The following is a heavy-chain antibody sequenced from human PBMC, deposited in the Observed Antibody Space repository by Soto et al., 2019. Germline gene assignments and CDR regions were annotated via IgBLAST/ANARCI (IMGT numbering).Heavy chain of an antibody. J-gene: IGHJ5*02. Sequence: SETLSLTCTASGGSISSYYWSWIRQPPGKGLEWIGYIYYSGSTNYNPSLKSRVTISVDTSKNQFSLKLSSVTAADTAVYYCARDTAASDRFEPWGKGTLVAVSS. CDR3: ARDTAASDRFEP. D-gene: IGHD6-13*01. CDR2: IYYSGST. CDR1: GGSISSYY. V-gene: IGHV4-59*01.